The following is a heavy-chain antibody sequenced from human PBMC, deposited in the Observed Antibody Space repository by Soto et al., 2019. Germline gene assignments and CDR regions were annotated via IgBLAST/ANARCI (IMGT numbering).Heavy chain of an antibody. CDR3: ARPADIVVLFAQNAFDI. D-gene: IGHD2-21*01. J-gene: IGHJ3*02. Sequence: VQLLQSGAEVKKPGSSVKVSCKAYGGTFSRCAISWVRQAPGQGPEWMGGIIPMFRAPTYAQNFQGRLTISADESSSTAYMELSSLSSEDTAMYYCARPADIVVLFAQNAFDIWGQWTMVTVSS. CDR1: GGTFSRCA. V-gene: IGHV1-69*01. CDR2: IIPMFRAP.